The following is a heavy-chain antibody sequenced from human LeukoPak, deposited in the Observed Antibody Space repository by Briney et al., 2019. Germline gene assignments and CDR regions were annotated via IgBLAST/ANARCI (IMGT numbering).Heavy chain of an antibody. Sequence: SETLSLTCTVSGGSISSSSYYWGWIRQPPGKGLEWIGSIYYSGSTYYNPSLKSRVTISVDTSKNQFSLKLSSVTAADTAVYYCARAGDSSGYSVSFDIWGQGTMVTVSS. CDR3: ARAGDSSGYSVSFDI. V-gene: IGHV4-39*07. CDR1: GGSISSSSYY. CDR2: IYYSGST. J-gene: IGHJ3*02. D-gene: IGHD3-22*01.